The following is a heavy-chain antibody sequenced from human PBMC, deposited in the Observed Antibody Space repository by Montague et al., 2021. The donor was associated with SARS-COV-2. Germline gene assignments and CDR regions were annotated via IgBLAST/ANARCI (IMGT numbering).Heavy chain of an antibody. CDR3: ARRDTYGGPRFDY. J-gene: IGHJ4*02. CDR2: IYYSGST. D-gene: IGHD4-23*01. V-gene: IGHV4-39*01. CDR1: GGSVSRSSYY. Sequence: SETLSLTCTVSGGSVSRSSYYWGWIRQPPGKGLEWIGSIYYSGSTHYNPSLQSRVTISVDTSKNQFSLKLSSVTAADTAVYYCARRDTYGGPRFDYWGQGTLISVSS.